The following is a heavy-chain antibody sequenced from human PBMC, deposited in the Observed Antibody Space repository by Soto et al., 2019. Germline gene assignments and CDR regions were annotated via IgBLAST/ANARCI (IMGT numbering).Heavy chain of an antibody. Sequence: GESLKISCKGSGYSFTSYWIAWLLQMPGKGLEWMGFIYPGDSDTRYSPSFQGQVTISADKSISTAYLQWSSLKASDTAMYYCAKQYTLGAFDIWGQGTMVTVSS. CDR2: IYPGDSDT. CDR1: GYSFTSYW. V-gene: IGHV5-51*01. D-gene: IGHD3-10*01. CDR3: AKQYTLGAFDI. J-gene: IGHJ3*02.